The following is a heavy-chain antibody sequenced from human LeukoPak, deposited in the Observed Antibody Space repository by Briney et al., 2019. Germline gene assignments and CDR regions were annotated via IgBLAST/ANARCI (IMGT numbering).Heavy chain of an antibody. J-gene: IGHJ4*02. CDR2: VWYDGSKN. D-gene: IGHD2-2*02. CDR1: GFTFRNYG. V-gene: IGHV3-33*01. Sequence: GGSLRLSCAASGFTFRNYGMHWVRQAPGKGLEWVAIVWYDGSKNYYADSVKGRFTISRDNFNNTLYLQMNSLRAEDTALYYCARAPYTTGRSFYFDSWGQGTLVTVSS. CDR3: ARAPYTTGRSFYFDS.